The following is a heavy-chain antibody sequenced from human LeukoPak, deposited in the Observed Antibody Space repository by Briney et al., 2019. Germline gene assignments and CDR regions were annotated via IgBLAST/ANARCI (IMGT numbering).Heavy chain of an antibody. CDR1: GYTFTIYA. CDR2: INAGNGNT. D-gene: IGHD3-10*01. Sequence: ASVKVSCKASGYTFTIYAMHWVRQAPGQRLEWMGWINAGNGNTKYSQKFQGRVTITRDTSASTAYMELSSLRSEDTAVYYCASAPLRGVIIPALDYWGQGTLVTVSS. J-gene: IGHJ4*02. CDR3: ASAPLRGVIIPALDY. V-gene: IGHV1-3*01.